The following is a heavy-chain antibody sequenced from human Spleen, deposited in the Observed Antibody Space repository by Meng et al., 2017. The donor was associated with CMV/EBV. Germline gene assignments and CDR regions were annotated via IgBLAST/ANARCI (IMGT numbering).Heavy chain of an antibody. D-gene: IGHD4-23*01. CDR1: GFTFSNHW. CDR3: ARGATVVNPDY. CDR2: TNYDESGT. Sequence: GGSLRLSCAASGFTFSNHWMHWVRQAPGKGLVWVSRTNYDESGTTYADSVRGRFSISRDNAEHTVYLQMNSLRAEDTAVYYCARGATVVNPDYWGQGTLVTVSS. V-gene: IGHV3-74*01. J-gene: IGHJ4*02.